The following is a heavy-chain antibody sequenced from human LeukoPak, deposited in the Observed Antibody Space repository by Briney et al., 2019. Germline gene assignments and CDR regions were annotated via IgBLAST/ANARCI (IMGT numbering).Heavy chain of an antibody. D-gene: IGHD3-22*01. J-gene: IGHJ3*01. CDR1: GLTLSNYG. CDR3: ANYYFDSSAYSPDGFDL. Sequence: PGGSLRLSCAASGLTLSNYGMHWVRQAPGKGLEWVAVISYDGSSQYYADSVKGRFTISRDNSKNALYLQMNSLRAEDTAVYYCANYYFDSSAYSPDGFDLWGQGTVVTVSS. CDR2: ISYDGSSQ. V-gene: IGHV3-30*18.